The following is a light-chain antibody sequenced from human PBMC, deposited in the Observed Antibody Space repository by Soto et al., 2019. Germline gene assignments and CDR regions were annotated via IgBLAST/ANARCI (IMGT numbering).Light chain of an antibody. Sequence: DIVITQSPLSLPVTPGEPASISCRSSQSLLQSNGNKYLHWYLQKPGQSPQLLIYLGSNRASGVPDRFSGSGSGTFFTLQISRVEAEDVGVYYCMQALQAPSTFGQGTKVDIK. CDR1: QSLLQSNGNKY. V-gene: IGKV2-28*01. J-gene: IGKJ1*01. CDR3: MQALQAPST. CDR2: LGS.